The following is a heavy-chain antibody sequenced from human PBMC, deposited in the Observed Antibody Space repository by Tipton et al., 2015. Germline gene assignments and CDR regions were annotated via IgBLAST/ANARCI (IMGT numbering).Heavy chain of an antibody. V-gene: IGHV3-23*01. CDR3: ARSPRMVIVGECDY. D-gene: IGHD3-16*01. Sequence: SLRLSCAASGFTFDTYAMSWVRQAPGKGLEWVSTIHGSGDTTYYADSVKGRFTISRDNAKNSLYLQMNSLRDGDTAVYYCARSPRMVIVGECDYWGQGTLVTVSS. J-gene: IGHJ4*02. CDR2: IHGSGDTT. CDR1: GFTFDTYA.